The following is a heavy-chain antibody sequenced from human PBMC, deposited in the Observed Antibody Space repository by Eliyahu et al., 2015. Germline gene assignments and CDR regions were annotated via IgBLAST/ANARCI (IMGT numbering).Heavy chain of an antibody. Sequence: EVQLVESGGGLVQPGRSLXLSCAASGFTXXDYAMPWXRQAPGKGLXWVSGISWNSGTIGYADSVKGRFIISRDNAKNSLYLQMNSLRAEDTALYYCARGGRPIDYDAFDIWGQGTMVTVSS. CDR1: GFTXXDYA. D-gene: IGHD5-12*01. V-gene: IGHV3-9*01. CDR2: ISWNSGTI. CDR3: ARGGRPIDYDAFDI. J-gene: IGHJ3*02.